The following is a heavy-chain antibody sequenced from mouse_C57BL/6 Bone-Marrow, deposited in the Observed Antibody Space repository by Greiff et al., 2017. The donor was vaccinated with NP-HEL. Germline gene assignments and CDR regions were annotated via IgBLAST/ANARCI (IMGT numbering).Heavy chain of an antibody. D-gene: IGHD2-1*01. J-gene: IGHJ1*03. CDR1: GYTFTSYW. Sequence: QVQLKQPGAELVRPGSSVKLSCKASGYTFTSYWMHWVKQRPIQGLEWIGNIDPSDSETHYNQKFKDKATLTVDKSSSTAYMQLSSLTSEDSAVYYCASIYYGHWYFDVWGTGTTVTVSS. CDR3: ASIYYGHWYFDV. CDR2: IDPSDSET. V-gene: IGHV1-52*01.